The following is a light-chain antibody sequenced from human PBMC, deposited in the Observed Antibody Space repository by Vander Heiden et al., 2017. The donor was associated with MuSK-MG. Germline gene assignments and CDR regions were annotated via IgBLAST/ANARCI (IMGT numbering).Light chain of an antibody. CDR1: QSVSSGY. CDR2: DAS. V-gene: IGKV3-20*01. J-gene: IGKJ1*01. Sequence: EIVLTQSPDTLSLSPGARATLSCRASQSVSSGYLGWYQQKPGQAPKLLIYDASSRATGIPDRFSGSGSGTDFTLTISTLEPEDFAVYYCQQYGSSPWTFGQGTKVEIK. CDR3: QQYGSSPWT.